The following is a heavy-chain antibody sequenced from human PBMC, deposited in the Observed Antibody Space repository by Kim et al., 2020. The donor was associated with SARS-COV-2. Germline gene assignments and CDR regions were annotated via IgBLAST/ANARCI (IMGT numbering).Heavy chain of an antibody. D-gene: IGHD3-22*01. CDR3: ASCSGYSQGDYYYYGMDV. CDR2: IWYDGSNK. J-gene: IGHJ6*02. CDR1: GFTFSSYG. V-gene: IGHV3-33*01. Sequence: GGSLRLSCAASGFTFSSYGMHWVRQAPGKGLEWVAVIWYDGSNKYYADSVKGRFTISRDNSKNTLCLQMNSLRAEDTAVYYCASCSGYSQGDYYYYGMDVWGRGTWVTVSS.